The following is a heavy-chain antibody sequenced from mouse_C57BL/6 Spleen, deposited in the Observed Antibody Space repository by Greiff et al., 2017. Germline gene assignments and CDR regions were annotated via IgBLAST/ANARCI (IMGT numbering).Heavy chain of an antibody. CDR1: GYTFPDSF. CDR2: INPYNGGT. Sequence: EFHLVESGPVLLKPGASVRLSCKASGYTFPDSFMNWVKQSHGKSLEWIGVINPYNGGTSYNQKFKGKATLTVDKYSSTAYMELNSLTSEDSAVYYCARAGYDVLHWYFDVWGTGTTVTVAS. V-gene: IGHV1-19*01. J-gene: IGHJ1*03. CDR3: ARAGYDVLHWYFDV. D-gene: IGHD2-2*01.